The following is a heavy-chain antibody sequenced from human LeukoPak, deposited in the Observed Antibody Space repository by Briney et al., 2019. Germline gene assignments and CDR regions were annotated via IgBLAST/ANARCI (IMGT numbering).Heavy chain of an antibody. V-gene: IGHV3-21*01. CDR2: ISSSSSYI. D-gene: IGHD6-19*01. CDR3: AGDLTVAGTPHWFDP. J-gene: IGHJ5*02. Sequence: GGSLRLSCAASGFTFSSYSMNWVRQAPGKGLEWVSSISSSSSYIYYADSVKGRFTISRDNAKNSLYLQMNSLRAEDTAVYYCAGDLTVAGTPHWFDPWGQGTLVTVSS. CDR1: GFTFSSYS.